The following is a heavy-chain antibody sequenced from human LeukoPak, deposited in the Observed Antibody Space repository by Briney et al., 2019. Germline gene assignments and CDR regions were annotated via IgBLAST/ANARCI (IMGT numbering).Heavy chain of an antibody. Sequence: PGGSLRPSCAASGFTFSGYSMNWVRQAPGKGLEWVSYISSGSSTIYYADSVKGRFTISRDNAKNSLYLQMTSLRDEDTAVYYCARDRGAFWGQGTLVTVSS. CDR1: GFTFSGYS. V-gene: IGHV3-48*02. CDR3: ARDRGAF. J-gene: IGHJ4*02. CDR2: ISSGSSTI. D-gene: IGHD3-10*01.